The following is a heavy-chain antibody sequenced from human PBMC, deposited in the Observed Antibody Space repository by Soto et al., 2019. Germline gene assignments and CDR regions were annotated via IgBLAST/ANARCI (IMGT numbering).Heavy chain of an antibody. D-gene: IGHD1-26*01. J-gene: IGHJ6*02. V-gene: IGHV1-69*13. CDR3: ARATGSGSYYYYYGMDV. Sequence: SVKVSCKASGVAFTSSAMQWVRQAPGQGLEWMGGVIPIFGTANYAQKFQGRVTITADESTSTAYMELSSLRSEDTAVYYCARATGSGSYYYYYGMDVWGQGTTVTVSS. CDR1: GVAFTSSA. CDR2: VIPIFGTA.